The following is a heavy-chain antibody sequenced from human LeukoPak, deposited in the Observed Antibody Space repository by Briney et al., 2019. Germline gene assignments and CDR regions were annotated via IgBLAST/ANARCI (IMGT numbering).Heavy chain of an antibody. CDR2: MHPGNGNT. J-gene: IGHJ4*02. Sequence: GASVKVSCKASGYRFISNYIQWVRQAPGLGPEWMGWMHPGNGNTRYAEKFQGRVTMTRDTSINAAYMGLSSLRYDDTAVYYCAREGSYCVGGDCYSFDFWGQGTLITVSS. V-gene: IGHV1-2*02. CDR1: GYRFISNY. CDR3: AREGSYCVGGDCYSFDF. D-gene: IGHD2-21*02.